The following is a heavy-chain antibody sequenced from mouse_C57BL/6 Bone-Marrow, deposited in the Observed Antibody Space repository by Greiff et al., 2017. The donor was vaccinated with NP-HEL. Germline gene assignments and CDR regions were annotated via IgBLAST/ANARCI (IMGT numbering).Heavy chain of an antibody. Sequence: QVQLQQPGAELVKPGASVKLSCKASGYTFTSYWMQWVKQRPGQGLEWIGEIDPSDSYTNYNQQFKGKATLTVDTSSSTAYMQLSSLTSEDSAVYYCARLGSYFDYWGQGTTLTVSS. V-gene: IGHV1-50*01. J-gene: IGHJ2*01. CDR2: IDPSDSYT. D-gene: IGHD4-1*01. CDR1: GYTFTSYW. CDR3: ARLGSYFDY.